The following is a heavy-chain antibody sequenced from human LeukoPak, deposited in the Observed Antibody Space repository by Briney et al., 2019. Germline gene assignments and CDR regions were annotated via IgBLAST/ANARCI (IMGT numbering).Heavy chain of an antibody. J-gene: IGHJ6*03. Sequence: GGSLRLSCAASGFTFSSYWMSWVRQAPGKGLEWVANIKQDGSEKYYVDSVKGRFTISRDNAKNSLYLQMNSLRAEDTALYYCARVEKGEQLVQGVYGNEFYYYYYYMDVWGKGTTVTVSS. CDR1: GFTFSSYW. CDR3: ARVEKGEQLVQGVYGNEFYYYYYYMDV. D-gene: IGHD6-13*01. V-gene: IGHV3-7*03. CDR2: IKQDGSEK.